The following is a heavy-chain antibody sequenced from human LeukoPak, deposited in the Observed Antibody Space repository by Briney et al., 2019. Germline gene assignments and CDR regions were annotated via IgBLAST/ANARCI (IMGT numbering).Heavy chain of an antibody. CDR2: IGSSSSTI. Sequence: GGSLRLSCAASGYTFSNYSMNWVRQAPGKGLEWVSYIGSSSSTIYYAGSVKGRFSISRDNAKNSLYLQMNSLRAEDTAVYYCARAYCNGNNCYWYFDLWGRGTLVTVSS. CDR3: ARAYCNGNNCYWYFDL. J-gene: IGHJ2*01. D-gene: IGHD2/OR15-2a*01. V-gene: IGHV3-48*04. CDR1: GYTFSNYS.